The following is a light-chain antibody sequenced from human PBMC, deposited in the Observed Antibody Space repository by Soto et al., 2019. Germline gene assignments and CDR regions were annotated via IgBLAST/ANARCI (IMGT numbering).Light chain of an antibody. CDR3: QQYGSSPLT. V-gene: IGKV3-20*01. J-gene: IGKJ4*01. CDR2: GAS. CDR1: QSVSSSY. Sequence: EIVLTQSPGTLSLSPGERATLSCRASQSVSSSYLAWYQQKPGQAPRLLIYGASSRATGIPDRFSGSGSGTDFTLTISNLEHEDFAVYYCQQYGSSPLTFGGGTKVEIK.